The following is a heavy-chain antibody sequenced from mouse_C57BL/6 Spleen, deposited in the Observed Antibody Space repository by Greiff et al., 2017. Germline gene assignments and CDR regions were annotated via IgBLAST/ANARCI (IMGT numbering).Heavy chain of an antibody. CDR2: INPNNGGT. Sequence: EVQLQQSGPELVKPGASVKIPCKASGYTFTDYNMDWVKQSHGKSLEWIGDINPNNGGTIYNQKFKGKATLTVDKSSSTAYMELRSLTSEDTAVYYCARHYGSAFAYWGQGTLVTVSA. J-gene: IGHJ3*01. CDR3: ARHYGSAFAY. V-gene: IGHV1-18*01. D-gene: IGHD1-1*01. CDR1: GYTFTDYN.